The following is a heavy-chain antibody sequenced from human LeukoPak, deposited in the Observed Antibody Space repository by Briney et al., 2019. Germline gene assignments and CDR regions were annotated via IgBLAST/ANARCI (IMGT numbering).Heavy chain of an antibody. CDR2: IKNGNT. CDR3: VRGSLKWMPGSVGY. D-gene: IGHD3-10*01. V-gene: IGHV1-18*01. Sequence: GASVKVSCKASGYIFTTYGITWVRQAPGQGLDWMGWIKNGNTKYAPRLQDRVTLTTDTSTSTAYMELRSLTSDDTAVYYCVRGSLKWMPGSVGYWGQGTLVTVSS. CDR1: GYIFTTYG. J-gene: IGHJ4*02.